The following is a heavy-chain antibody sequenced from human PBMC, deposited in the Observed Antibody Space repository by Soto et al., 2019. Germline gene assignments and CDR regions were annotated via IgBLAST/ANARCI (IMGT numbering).Heavy chain of an antibody. V-gene: IGHV4-59*01. D-gene: IGHD3-22*01. CDR1: AGPISNYY. Sequence: PSETLSLTCTVSAGPISNYYWGWIRQPPGKGLEWIGYIYNSVSTTDNPSLKGRVTISVDTSNNQFSLKLSSVTAADTAVYYCARARHYDLNGYYPRGRGYYFDHWGQGALVTVSS. CDR2: IYNSVST. J-gene: IGHJ4*02. CDR3: ARARHYDLNGYYPRGRGYYFDH.